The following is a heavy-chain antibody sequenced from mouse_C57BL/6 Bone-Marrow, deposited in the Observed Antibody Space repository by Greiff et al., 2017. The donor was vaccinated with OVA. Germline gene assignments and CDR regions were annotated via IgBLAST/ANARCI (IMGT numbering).Heavy chain of an antibody. J-gene: IGHJ2*01. CDR2: IYPRSGNT. CDR3: ARERQLRPHYFDY. Sequence: QVQLQQSGAELARPGASVKLSCKASGYTFTSYGISWVKQSTGQGLEWIGEIYPRSGNTYYNEKFKGKATLTADKSSSTAYMELRSLTSEDSAVYFCARERQLRPHYFDYWGQGTTLTVSS. D-gene: IGHD3-2*02. CDR1: GYTFTSYG. V-gene: IGHV1-81*01.